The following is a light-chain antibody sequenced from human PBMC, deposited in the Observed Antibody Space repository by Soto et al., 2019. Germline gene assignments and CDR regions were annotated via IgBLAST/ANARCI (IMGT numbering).Light chain of an antibody. J-gene: IGKJ5*01. CDR2: FVS. CDR1: QSLLHSNGYTY. Sequence: SPLSLPVTPGEPASLSCRSSQSLLHSNGYTYLDWYLQRPGQSPQLLIYFVSTRASGVPDRFRGSGSGTDFTLKISGVEAEDVGVYYCMQALQTPRTFGQGTRLEIK. V-gene: IGKV2-28*01. CDR3: MQALQTPRT.